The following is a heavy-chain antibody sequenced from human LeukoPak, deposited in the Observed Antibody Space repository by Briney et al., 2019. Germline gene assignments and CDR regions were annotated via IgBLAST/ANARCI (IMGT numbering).Heavy chain of an antibody. V-gene: IGHV1-46*01. CDR2: INPSGGST. J-gene: IGHJ6*03. D-gene: IGHD3-10*01. CDR1: GYTFSSYY. CDR3: ARGPSITLVRGGQWYYYMDV. Sequence: ASVKVSCKASGYTFSSYYIHWVRQAPGQGLEWMGLINPSGGSTNYAQKFQGRVTMTRDTSTSTVYMELSSLRSEDTAVYYCARGPSITLVRGGQWYYYMDVWGKGTTVTISS.